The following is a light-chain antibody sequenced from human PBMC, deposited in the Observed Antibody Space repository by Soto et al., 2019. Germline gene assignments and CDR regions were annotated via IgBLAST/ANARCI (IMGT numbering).Light chain of an antibody. J-gene: IGKJ1*01. CDR3: HQYNNWPPWT. CDR2: DAS. Sequence: DIVMTQSPATLSVSPGERATLSCRASQSIRNDLAWYQQKPGQAPRLLIYDASTSATSIPARFIGSGSGTEFTHTISSLQSDDVAIYSCHQYNNWPPWTFGQGTKVEI. CDR1: QSIRND. V-gene: IGKV3D-15*01.